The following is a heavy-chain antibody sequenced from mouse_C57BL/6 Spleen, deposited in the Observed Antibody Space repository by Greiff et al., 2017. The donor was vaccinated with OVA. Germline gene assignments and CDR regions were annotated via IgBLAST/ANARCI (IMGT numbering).Heavy chain of an antibody. CDR3: ARSDCYGSLYAMDY. J-gene: IGHJ4*01. Sequence: VKLQQPGAELVKPGASVKMSCKASGYTFTSYWITWVKQRPGQGLEWIGDIYPGSGSTNYNEKFKSKVTLTVDTSSSTAYMQLSSLTSEDSAVYYCARSDCYGSLYAMDYWGQGTSVTVSS. V-gene: IGHV1-55*01. CDR2: IYPGSGST. D-gene: IGHD1-1*01. CDR1: GYTFTSYW.